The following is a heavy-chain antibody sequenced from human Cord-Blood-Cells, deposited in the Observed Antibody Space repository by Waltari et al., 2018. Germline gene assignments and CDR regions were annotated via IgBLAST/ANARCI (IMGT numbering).Heavy chain of an antibody. CDR3: ARVNCSSTSCSIGVDAFDI. V-gene: IGHV4-39*01. CDR2: IYYSGST. CDR1: GGSISSSSYY. Sequence: QLQLQESGPGLVKPSETLSLTCTVSGGSISSSSYYWGWIRPPPGKGLEWIGSIYYSGSTYYNPSLKSRVTISVDTSKNQFSLKLSSVTAADTAVYYCARVNCSSTSCSIGVDAFDIWGQGTMVTVSS. D-gene: IGHD2-2*01. J-gene: IGHJ3*02.